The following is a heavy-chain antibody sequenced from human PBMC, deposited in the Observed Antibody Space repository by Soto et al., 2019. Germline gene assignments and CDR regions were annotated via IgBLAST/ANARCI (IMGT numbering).Heavy chain of an antibody. Sequence: QVQLQESGPGLVKPSQTLSLTCTVSGDSISSGGYYWSWIRQHSEKGLEWIGYIYYSGTTYYNPSLESRVXXSXDXXENQFSLKVNSVTVADTAVYYCASTYYTGSSGPFDYWGQGTLVTVSS. CDR1: GDSISSGGYY. D-gene: IGHD3-22*01. CDR2: IYYSGTT. CDR3: ASTYYTGSSGPFDY. V-gene: IGHV4-31*03. J-gene: IGHJ4*02.